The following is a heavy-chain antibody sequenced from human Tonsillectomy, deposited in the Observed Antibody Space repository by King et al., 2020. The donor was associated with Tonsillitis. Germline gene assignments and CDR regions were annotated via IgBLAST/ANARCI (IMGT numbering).Heavy chain of an antibody. Sequence: QLVQSGAEVKKPGASVKVSCKASGYTFNSFGVSWVRQAPGQGLEWMGWINAYNGNTNFAQKLQGRVFMTTDTSTTTAYMELRSLRSDDTAVYYCATPGTDSSGYQYFDYWGQGTLVTVSS. CDR1: GYTFNSFG. D-gene: IGHD3-22*01. J-gene: IGHJ4*02. CDR2: INAYNGNT. CDR3: ATPGTDSSGYQYFDY. V-gene: IGHV1-18*01.